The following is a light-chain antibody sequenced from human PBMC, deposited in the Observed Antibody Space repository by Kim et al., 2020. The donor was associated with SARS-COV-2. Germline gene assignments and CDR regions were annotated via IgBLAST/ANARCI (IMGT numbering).Light chain of an antibody. V-gene: IGLV3-21*04. J-gene: IGLJ2*01. CDR3: QVWDSSSDHVV. Sequence: SYELTQPPSVSVAPGKTARITCGGNNIGSKSVHWHQQKPGQAPVLVIYYDSDRPSGIPERFSGSNSGNTATLTISRVEAGDEADYYCQVWDSSSDHVVFGGGTQLTVL. CDR2: YDS. CDR1: NIGSKS.